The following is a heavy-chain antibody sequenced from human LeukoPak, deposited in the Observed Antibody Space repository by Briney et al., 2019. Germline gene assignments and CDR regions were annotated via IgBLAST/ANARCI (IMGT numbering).Heavy chain of an antibody. CDR3: ARGRSTTMVRGARYFDY. CDR2: INHSGST. CDR1: GGSFSGYY. Sequence: PSETLSLTCAVYGGSFSGYYWSWIRQPPGKGLEWVGEINHSGSTNYNPSLKSRVTISVDTSKNQSSLKLSSVTAADTAVYYCARGRSTTMVRGARYFDYWGQGTLVTVSS. V-gene: IGHV4-34*01. D-gene: IGHD3-10*01. J-gene: IGHJ4*02.